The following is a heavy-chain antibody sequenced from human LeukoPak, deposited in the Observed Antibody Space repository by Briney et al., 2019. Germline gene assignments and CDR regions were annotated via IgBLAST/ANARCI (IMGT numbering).Heavy chain of an antibody. V-gene: IGHV3-9*01. D-gene: IGHD6-13*01. J-gene: IGHJ4*02. CDR2: ISWNSGSI. CDR1: GFTFDDHA. Sequence: GRSLRLSCAASGFTFDDHAMHWVRQGPGKGLEWVSGISWNSGSIEYVDSVKGRFTISRDNAKNSLYLQMNSLRAEDTALYYCARHGANIAAAGHRGFDYWGQGTLVTVSS. CDR3: ARHGANIAAAGHRGFDY.